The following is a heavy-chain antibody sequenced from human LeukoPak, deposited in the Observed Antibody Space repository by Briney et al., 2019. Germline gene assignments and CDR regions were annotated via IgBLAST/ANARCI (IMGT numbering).Heavy chain of an antibody. Sequence: SETLSLACAVYGGSFSGYYWSWIRQPPGKGLEWIGEINHSGSTNYNPSLKSRVTISVDTSKNQFSLKLSSVTAADTAVYYCARERKMTSYYYGMDVWGQGTTVTVSS. CDR3: ARERKMTSYYYGMDV. D-gene: IGHD2-21*02. CDR2: INHSGST. CDR1: GGSFSGYY. V-gene: IGHV4-34*01. J-gene: IGHJ6*02.